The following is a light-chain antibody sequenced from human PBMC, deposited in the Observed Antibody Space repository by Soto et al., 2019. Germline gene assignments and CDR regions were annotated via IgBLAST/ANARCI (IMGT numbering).Light chain of an antibody. CDR2: GAS. Sequence: EIVLTQSPGTLSLSPGERATLSCRASQSVSSNFLAWYQLKPGQAPRLLIYGASSRATGTPDRFSGSGSGTDFTLTISRLEPEDFATYYCQQLNSYPLFGGGTKVEIK. CDR3: QQLNSYPL. CDR1: QSVSSNF. J-gene: IGKJ4*01. V-gene: IGKV3-20*01.